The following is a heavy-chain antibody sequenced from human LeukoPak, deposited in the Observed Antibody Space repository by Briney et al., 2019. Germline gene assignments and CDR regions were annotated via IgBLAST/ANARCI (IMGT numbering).Heavy chain of an antibody. Sequence: ASVKVSCKASGYTFTSYYMHWVRQAPGQGLEWMGIINPSGGSTSYAQKFQGRVTMTRDMSTSTVYMELSRLRSDDTAVYYCAREEQLVGHIDYWGQGTLVTVSS. V-gene: IGHV1-46*01. CDR1: GYTFTSYY. J-gene: IGHJ4*02. D-gene: IGHD6-6*01. CDR2: INPSGGST. CDR3: AREEQLVGHIDY.